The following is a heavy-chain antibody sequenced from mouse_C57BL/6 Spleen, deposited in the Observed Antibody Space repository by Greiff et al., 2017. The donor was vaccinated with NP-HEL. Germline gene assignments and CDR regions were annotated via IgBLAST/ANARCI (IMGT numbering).Heavy chain of an antibody. CDR1: GYAFSSSW. J-gene: IGHJ4*01. CDR3: ARGEGVYYDHGGAMDY. V-gene: IGHV1-82*01. CDR2: IYPGDGDT. D-gene: IGHD2-4*01. Sequence: QVQLQQPGPELVKPGASVKISCKASGYAFSSSWMNWVKQRPGKGLEWIGRIYPGDGDTNYNGKFKGKATLTADKSSSTAYMQLSSLTSEDSAVYFCARGEGVYYDHGGAMDYWGQGTSVTVSS.